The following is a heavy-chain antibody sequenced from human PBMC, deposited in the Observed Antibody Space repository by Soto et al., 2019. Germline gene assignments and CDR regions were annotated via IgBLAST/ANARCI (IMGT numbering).Heavy chain of an antibody. Sequence: PXATLSLTCTVPGGSISSYYWSWTRQPAGKGLEWIGRIYTSGSTNYNPSLKSRVTMSVDTSKNQFSLKLSSVTAADTAVYYCARVGKLELQGGAFDIWGQGTMVTVSS. CDR2: IYTSGST. D-gene: IGHD1-7*01. CDR1: GGSISSYY. J-gene: IGHJ3*02. CDR3: ARVGKLELQGGAFDI. V-gene: IGHV4-4*07.